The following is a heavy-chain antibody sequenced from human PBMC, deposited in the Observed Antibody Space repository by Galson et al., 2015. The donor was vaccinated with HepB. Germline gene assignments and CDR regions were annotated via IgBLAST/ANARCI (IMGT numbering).Heavy chain of an antibody. V-gene: IGHV1-58*02. CDR1: GFTFRTSA. Sequence: SVKVSCKASGFTFRTSAIQWVRQARGQHLEWVGWIVVGSGATNYAENRQERLTITRDMSTSTAYMELSSLRSEDTAVYNCAIETYRNGCCNFDYWAQGTLVTVSS. J-gene: IGHJ4*02. D-gene: IGHD4-11*01. CDR3: AIETYRNGCCNFDY. CDR2: IVVGSGAT.